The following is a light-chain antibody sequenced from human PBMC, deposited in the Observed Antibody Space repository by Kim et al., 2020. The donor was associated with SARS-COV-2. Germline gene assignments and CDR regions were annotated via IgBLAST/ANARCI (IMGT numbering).Light chain of an antibody. V-gene: IGKV3-20*01. CDR3: QQYGSSWGT. CDR1: QSVSSSY. CDR2: GAS. J-gene: IGKJ2*01. Sequence: EIVLKQSPGTLSLSPGERATLSCRASQSVSSSYLAWYQQKPGQAPRLLIYGASSRATGIPDRFSGSGSGTDFTLTISRLEPEDFAVYYCQQYGSSWGTFGQGIKLEI.